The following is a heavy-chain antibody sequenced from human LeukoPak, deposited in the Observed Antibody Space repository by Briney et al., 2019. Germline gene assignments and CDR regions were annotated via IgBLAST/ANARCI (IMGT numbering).Heavy chain of an antibody. CDR2: ISGSGGST. J-gene: IGHJ4*02. CDR1: GFTFSSYA. V-gene: IGHV3-23*01. CDR3: AQPALRATPLPFAY. D-gene: IGHD2/OR15-2a*01. Sequence: GGSLRLSCAASGFTFSSYAMNWVRQAPGKGLEWVSAISGSGGSTYYADSVKGRFTISRDNSKNTRYLQMIRLRAEDTAVYYSAQPALRATPLPFAYWGQGTLVTASS.